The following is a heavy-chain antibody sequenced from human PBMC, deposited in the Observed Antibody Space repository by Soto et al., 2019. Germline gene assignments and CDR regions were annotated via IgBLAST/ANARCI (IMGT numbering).Heavy chain of an antibody. D-gene: IGHD1-26*01. CDR2: IIPIFGTA. Sequence: SVKVSCKASGGTFSSYAISWVRQAPGQGLEWMGGIIPIFGTANYAQKFQGRVTITADESTSTAYMELSSLRSEDTAVYYCARGGSYVEHYYYGMDVWGQGTTVTVSS. V-gene: IGHV1-69*13. J-gene: IGHJ6*02. CDR3: ARGGSYVEHYYYGMDV. CDR1: GGTFSSYA.